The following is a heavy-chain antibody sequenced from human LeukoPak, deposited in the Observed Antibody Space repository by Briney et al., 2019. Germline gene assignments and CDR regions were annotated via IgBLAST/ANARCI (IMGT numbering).Heavy chain of an antibody. D-gene: IGHD3-10*01. CDR3: ARTRYYYNSRSYGAPYYFDY. Sequence: PSETLSLTCAVSGGSISSGGYSWSWIRQPPGKGLEWIGYIYYSGSTYYNPSLKSRVTISVDTSKNQFSLKLNSVTAADTAVYYCARTRYYYNSRSYGAPYYFDYWGQGTLVTVSS. V-gene: IGHV4-30-2*03. CDR1: GGSISSGGYS. CDR2: IYYSGST. J-gene: IGHJ4*02.